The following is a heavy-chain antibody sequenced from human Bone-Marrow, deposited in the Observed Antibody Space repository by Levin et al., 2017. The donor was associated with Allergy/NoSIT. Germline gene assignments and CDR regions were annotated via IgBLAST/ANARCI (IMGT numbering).Heavy chain of an antibody. J-gene: IGHJ6*03. CDR2: ISGGGTKR. Sequence: PGESLKISCAASGFTFSTYDMHWVRQAPGKGLEWVAVISGGGTKRYFEDSVKDRFTISRDNPKNTVYLQMNGLTDEDTALYFCAKGVEVATTQEEYYYYSMDVWGKGTMVTVSS. CDR3: AKGVEVATTQEEYYYYSMDV. D-gene: IGHD2/OR15-2a*01. V-gene: IGHV3-30*18. CDR1: GFTFSTYD.